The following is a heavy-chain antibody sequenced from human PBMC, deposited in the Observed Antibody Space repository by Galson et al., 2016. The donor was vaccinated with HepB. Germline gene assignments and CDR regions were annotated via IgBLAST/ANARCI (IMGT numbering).Heavy chain of an antibody. CDR2: ISGGGRGT. D-gene: IGHD3/OR15-3a*01. CDR1: GFTFSTSA. Sequence: SLRLSCAASGFTFSTSAMSWVRHAPGKGLEWLSVISGGGRGTDYADSVKGRFTISRDNSEKMVYLQMISLRVEDTAVYYCAKETGFWTADSYRYYGMDVWGQGTTVIVSS. J-gene: IGHJ6*02. V-gene: IGHV3-23*01. CDR3: AKETGFWTADSYRYYGMDV.